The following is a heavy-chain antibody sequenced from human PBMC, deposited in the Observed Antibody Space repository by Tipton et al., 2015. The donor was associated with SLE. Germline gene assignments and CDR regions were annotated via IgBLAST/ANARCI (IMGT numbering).Heavy chain of an antibody. V-gene: IGHV4-59*12. J-gene: IGHJ4*02. D-gene: IGHD7-27*01. CDR1: GGSISGYY. CDR2: VYYGGST. CDR3: ARLQTGDTFDY. Sequence: LRLSCSVSGGSISGYYWNWIRQSPGRGLEWIGHVYYGGSTNYNPSLKSRVTISVDTSKNYISMKLSSVTAADTAVYYCARLQTGDTFDYWGQGTLVTVSS.